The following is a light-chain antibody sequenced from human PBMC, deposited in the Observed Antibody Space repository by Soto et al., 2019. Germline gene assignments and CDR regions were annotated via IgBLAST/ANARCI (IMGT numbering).Light chain of an antibody. V-gene: IGLV1-40*01. CDR1: SSNIGAGYD. CDR3: QSYDSSLSGMWI. CDR2: GNS. Sequence: QSVLTQPPSVSGAPGQRVTISCTGSSSNIGAGYDVHWYQQLPGTAPKLLIYGNSNRPSGVPDRFSGSKSGTSASLAITGLQAEDEADYYCQSYDSSLSGMWIFGGGTKLTV. J-gene: IGLJ2*01.